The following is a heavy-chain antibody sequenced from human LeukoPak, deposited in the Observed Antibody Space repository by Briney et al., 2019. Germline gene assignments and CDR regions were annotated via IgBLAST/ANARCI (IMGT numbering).Heavy chain of an antibody. CDR2: IYYSGST. J-gene: IGHJ3*02. V-gene: IGHV4-59*08. Sequence: PSETLSLTCTVSGGSISGYYWTWIRQPPGKGLEWTAYIYYSGSTDYNPSLKSRVTISVDTSKNQFSLKLKSVTAADTAVYYCARRKPPPVGGTPYDAFDIWGQGTMVTVSS. D-gene: IGHD1-26*01. CDR1: GGSISGYY. CDR3: ARRKPPPVGGTPYDAFDI.